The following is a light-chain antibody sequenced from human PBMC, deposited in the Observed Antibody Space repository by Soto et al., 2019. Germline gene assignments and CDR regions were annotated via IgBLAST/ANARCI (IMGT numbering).Light chain of an antibody. V-gene: IGKV3-20*01. CDR2: VAS. Sequence: EIVLTQSPGTLSLSPGERATLSCRARQSVCSSSLALYEQKPGQAPRLLIYVASSRDTGFPDRLSGSEPGKEFSHIISSLERNDLAVYYCQRYGSSLLTFGHGTKVDI. CDR3: QRYGSSLLT. CDR1: QSVCSSS. J-gene: IGKJ3*01.